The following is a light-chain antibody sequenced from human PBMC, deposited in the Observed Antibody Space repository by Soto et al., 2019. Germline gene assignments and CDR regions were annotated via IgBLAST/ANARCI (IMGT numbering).Light chain of an antibody. CDR3: QQRFNWPRFT. J-gene: IGKJ2*01. CDR1: QSVSSY. Sequence: EIVLTQSPATLSLSPGERATLSCRASQSVSSYLAWYQQKPGQAPRLLIYDASNRATGIPARFSGGGSGTDLTLTICSLEPEDFAFYYCQQRFNWPRFTFGQGTKLEIK. CDR2: DAS. V-gene: IGKV3-11*01.